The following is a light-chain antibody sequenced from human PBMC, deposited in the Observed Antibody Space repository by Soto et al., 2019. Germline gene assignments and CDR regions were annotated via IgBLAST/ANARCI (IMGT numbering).Light chain of an antibody. J-gene: IGKJ2*01. Sequence: EIVLTQSPGTLSLSPGERATLSCRASQSVSSSYLDWYQQKPGQAPSLLIYGASSRATGIPDRFRGSGSGKDFALTISRLEHEDFVVYYCQQYGSSRYTFGQGTRLEIK. CDR2: GAS. CDR1: QSVSSSY. V-gene: IGKV3-20*01. CDR3: QQYGSSRYT.